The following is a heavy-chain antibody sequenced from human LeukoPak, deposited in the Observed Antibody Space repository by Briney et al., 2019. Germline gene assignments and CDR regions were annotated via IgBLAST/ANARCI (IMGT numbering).Heavy chain of an antibody. D-gene: IGHD3-22*01. J-gene: IGHJ4*02. CDR2: IYYSGST. V-gene: IGHV4-39*07. CDR1: GGSIRSSYYY. Sequence: PSETLSLTCTVSGGSIRSSYYYWGWIRQPPGKGLEWIGSIYYSGSTYYNPSLKSRVTISVDTSKNQFSLKLSSVTAADTAVYYCARAAAYYDSSGYPYWGQGTLVTVSS. CDR3: ARAAAYYDSSGYPY.